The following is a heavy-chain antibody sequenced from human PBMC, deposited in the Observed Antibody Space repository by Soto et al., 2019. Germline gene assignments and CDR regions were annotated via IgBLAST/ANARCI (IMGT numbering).Heavy chain of an antibody. CDR2: IDSSVTTI. D-gene: IGHD6-13*01. CDR1: GFTFGTYS. CDR3: ARDAAYTNSWFPSYCMDV. V-gene: IGHV3-48*01. J-gene: IGHJ6*03. Sequence: EVQLVESGGDLVQQGGSLTLSCAASGFTFGTYSMTWVRQAPGKGLEWVAYIDSSVTTIYYADSVKGRFTISRDNANHSLYLRMNSMRAEDTAVYYCARDAAYTNSWFPSYCMDVWGRGTTVTVSS.